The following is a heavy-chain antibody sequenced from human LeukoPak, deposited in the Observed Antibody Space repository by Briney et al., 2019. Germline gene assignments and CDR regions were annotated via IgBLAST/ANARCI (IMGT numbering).Heavy chain of an antibody. Sequence: PGGSLRLSCAASGFTFSGYGMHWVRQAPGKGLEWVAVISYDGSNKYYADSVKGRFTISRDNSKNTLYLQMNSLRAEDTAVYYCAKVPDYWGQGTLVTVSS. V-gene: IGHV3-30*18. J-gene: IGHJ4*02. CDR3: AKVPDY. CDR2: ISYDGSNK. CDR1: GFTFSGYG.